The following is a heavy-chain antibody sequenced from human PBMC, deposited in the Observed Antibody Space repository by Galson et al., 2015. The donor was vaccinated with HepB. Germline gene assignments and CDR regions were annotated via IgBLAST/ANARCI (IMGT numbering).Heavy chain of an antibody. J-gene: IGHJ3*02. CDR2: ISAYNGNT. D-gene: IGHD2-15*01. CDR3: ARSSGRHILGAFDI. CDR1: GYTFTSYG. V-gene: IGHV1-18*01. Sequence: SVKVSCKASGYTFTSYGISWVRQAPGQGLEWMGWISAYNGNTNYAQKLQGRVTMTTDTSTSTAYMELRSLRSDDTAVYYCARSSGRHILGAFDIWGQGTMVTVSS.